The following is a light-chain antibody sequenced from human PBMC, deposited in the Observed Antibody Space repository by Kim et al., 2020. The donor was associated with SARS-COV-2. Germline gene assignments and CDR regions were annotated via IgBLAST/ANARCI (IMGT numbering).Light chain of an antibody. V-gene: IGKV3-20*01. CDR2: GAS. CDR1: QSVISSY. CDR3: QQYGSSPPYT. Sequence: PGRRATLACRASQSVISSYLVWYQQKPGQAPRRLIYGASSRATGIRDRFSGSGSGTEFTLTISRLEPEEFAVYYCQQYGSSPPYTFGQGTKLEI. J-gene: IGKJ2*01.